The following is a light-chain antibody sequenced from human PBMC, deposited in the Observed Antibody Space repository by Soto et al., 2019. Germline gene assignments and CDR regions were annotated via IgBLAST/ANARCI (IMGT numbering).Light chain of an antibody. Sequence: DIQMTQSPSTLSASVGDRVTITCRARQSISIWLAWYQQKPGKAPKLLIHDASILESGVPSRFSGSGSGTEFTLTISSLQPDDFATYYRQQYNSYRTFGQGTKVEIK. V-gene: IGKV1-5*01. CDR1: QSISIW. CDR3: QQYNSYRT. J-gene: IGKJ1*01. CDR2: DAS.